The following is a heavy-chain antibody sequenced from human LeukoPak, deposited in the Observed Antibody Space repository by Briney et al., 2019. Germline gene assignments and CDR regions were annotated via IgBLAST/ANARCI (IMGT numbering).Heavy chain of an antibody. CDR2: ISDDTKTI. CDR3: ARDVRDGYNHNWFDP. Sequence: GGSLRLSCVGSGLSFRGFELNWVRQAPGKGLEWVSFISDDTKTIKYGDFVQGRFTISRHNSKNTLYLQMNSLRAEDTAVYYCARDVRDGYNHNWFDPWGQGTLVTVSS. J-gene: IGHJ5*02. V-gene: IGHV3-48*01. D-gene: IGHD5-24*01. CDR1: GLSFRGFE.